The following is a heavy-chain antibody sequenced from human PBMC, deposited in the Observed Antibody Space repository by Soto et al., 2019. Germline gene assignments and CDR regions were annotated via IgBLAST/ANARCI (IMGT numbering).Heavy chain of an antibody. J-gene: IGHJ5*02. D-gene: IGHD3-10*01. CDR3: ARHVSFGETRYYDA. CDR2: ISYSGST. CDR1: GGSIASDDYY. V-gene: IGHV4-31*03. Sequence: SETLSLTCTVSGGSIASDDYYWSWIRQHPGKGLEWIGYISYSGSTFYNPSLKSRVTMSIDTSKNQFSLMLTSVSAADTAVYYCARHVSFGETRYYDAWGQGALVTVSS.